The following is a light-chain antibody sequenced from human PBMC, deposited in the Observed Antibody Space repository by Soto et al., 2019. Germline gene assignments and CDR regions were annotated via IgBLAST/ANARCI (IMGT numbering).Light chain of an antibody. CDR2: AAS. V-gene: IGKV1-12*01. J-gene: IGKJ2*01. CDR1: QGISSW. Sequence: DIQMTQSPPSVSASVGDRVTITCRASQGISSWLAWYQQKPGKAPKLLIYAASSLQSGVPSRFNGSGSGKDFALTLGSLQPEECATYYCQQANSFPHTLGQGTKLEIK. CDR3: QQANSFPHT.